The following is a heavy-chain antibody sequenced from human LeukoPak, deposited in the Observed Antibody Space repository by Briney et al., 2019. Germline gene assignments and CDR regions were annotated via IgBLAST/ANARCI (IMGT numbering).Heavy chain of an antibody. CDR1: GYTFTSNY. CDR2: IYPRDGST. V-gene: IGHV1-46*01. Sequence: ASVKVSCKASGYTFTSNYIHWVRQAPGQGLEWMGMIYPRDGSTSYAQNFQGRVTITRDTSASAAYMELSSLRSEDTAVYYCARAFDSGLNYWGQGTLVSVSS. CDR3: ARAFDSGLNY. D-gene: IGHD6-19*01. J-gene: IGHJ4*02.